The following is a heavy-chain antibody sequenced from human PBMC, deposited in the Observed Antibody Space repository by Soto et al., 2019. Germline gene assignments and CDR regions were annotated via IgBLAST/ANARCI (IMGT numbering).Heavy chain of an antibody. D-gene: IGHD6-13*01. CDR1: GYTFTSYG. V-gene: IGHV1-18*01. Sequence: ASVKVSCKASGYTFTSYGISWVRQAPGQGLEWMGWISAYNGNTNYAQKLQGRVTMTTDTSTSTAYMELRSLRSDDTAVYFCARDCAAGYELALAHWGQGAMVTVSS. CDR2: ISAYNGNT. J-gene: IGHJ3*01. CDR3: ARDCAAGYELALAH.